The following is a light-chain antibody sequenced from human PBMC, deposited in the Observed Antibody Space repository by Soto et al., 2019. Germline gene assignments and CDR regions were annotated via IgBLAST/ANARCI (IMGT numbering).Light chain of an antibody. V-gene: IGKV3-11*01. Sequence: EIVLTQSPVTLSLSPGVRATLSCRASQSVSAYLAWFQQKAGQPPRLLIYDASDRASGVPPRFSGSGSGTDFTLTITGLEPEDSAVYYCQHRSNWPWTFGQGTKVEV. CDR1: QSVSAY. J-gene: IGKJ1*01. CDR3: QHRSNWPWT. CDR2: DAS.